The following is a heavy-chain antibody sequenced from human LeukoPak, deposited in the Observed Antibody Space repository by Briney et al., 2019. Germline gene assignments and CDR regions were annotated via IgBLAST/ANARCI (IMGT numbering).Heavy chain of an antibody. CDR2: IWYDGSNK. CDR3: ARDSQVAGYWYFDL. D-gene: IGHD6-19*01. Sequence: GGSLRLSCAASGFTFSSYAMSWVRQAPGKGLEWVAVIWYDGSNKYYADSVKGRFTISRDNSKNTLYLQMNSLRAEDTAVYYCARDSQVAGYWYFDLWGRGTLVTVSS. V-gene: IGHV3-33*08. J-gene: IGHJ2*01. CDR1: GFTFSSYA.